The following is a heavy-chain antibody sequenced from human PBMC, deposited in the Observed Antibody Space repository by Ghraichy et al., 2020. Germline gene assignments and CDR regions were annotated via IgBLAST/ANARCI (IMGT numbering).Heavy chain of an antibody. Sequence: GGSLRLSCAASGFTVSSNYMSWVRQAPGKGLEWVSVIYSGGSTYYADSVKGRFTISRDNSKNTLYLQMNSLRAEDTAVYYCARGVEWELPFDYWGQGTLVTVSS. V-gene: IGHV3-53*01. CDR1: GFTVSSNY. D-gene: IGHD1-26*01. CDR3: ARGVEWELPFDY. CDR2: IYSGGST. J-gene: IGHJ4*02.